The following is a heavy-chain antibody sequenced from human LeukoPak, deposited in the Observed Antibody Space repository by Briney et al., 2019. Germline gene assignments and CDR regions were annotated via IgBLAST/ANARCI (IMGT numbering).Heavy chain of an antibody. J-gene: IGHJ4*02. Sequence: NSGGSLRLSCAASGFTFSDYYMSWIRQAPGKGLEWVSYISSSGSTIYYADSVKGRFTISRDNSKNTLYLQMNSLRAEDTAVYYCAKLNYDYVKGYFDYWGQGTLVTVSS. CDR2: ISSSGSTI. V-gene: IGHV3-11*01. CDR3: AKLNYDYVKGYFDY. D-gene: IGHD3-16*01. CDR1: GFTFSDYY.